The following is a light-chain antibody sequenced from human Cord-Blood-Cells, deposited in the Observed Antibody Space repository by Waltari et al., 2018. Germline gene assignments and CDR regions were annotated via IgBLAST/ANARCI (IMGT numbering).Light chain of an antibody. CDR3: SSYAGRDNLV. J-gene: IGLJ2*01. Sequence: QSALTQPPSASGSPGQSVTISCTGTSSDVGGYNHLSWYQQHPAKAPKLMIYEGSKRPSGGSVRFAGSRSGNTASLTVSGLQAEEEADYYCSSYAGRDNLVFGGGTKLTVL. CDR2: EGS. V-gene: IGLV2-8*01. CDR1: SSDVGGYNH.